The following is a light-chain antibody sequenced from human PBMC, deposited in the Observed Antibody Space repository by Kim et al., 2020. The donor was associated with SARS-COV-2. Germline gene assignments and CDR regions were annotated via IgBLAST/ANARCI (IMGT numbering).Light chain of an antibody. CDR3: QAWDSSTAV. CDR1: KLGDKY. V-gene: IGLV3-1*01. J-gene: IGLJ1*01. Sequence: SYELTQPPSVSVSPGQTASITCSGYKLGDKYACWYQQKPGQSPVLVIYQDSKRPSGIPERFSGSNSGNTATLTISGTQAVDEADYYCQAWDSSTAVFGTGTKVTVL. CDR2: QDS.